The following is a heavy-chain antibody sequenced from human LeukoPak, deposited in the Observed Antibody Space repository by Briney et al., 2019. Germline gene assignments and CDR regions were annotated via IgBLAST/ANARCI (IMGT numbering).Heavy chain of an antibody. CDR1: GYSFTTYW. CDR3: ARRSYYYDSQDAFDI. Sequence: GESLKISCKGSGYSFTTYWIAWVRQVPGKGLEWMGIIYPGDSNTKYSPSFQGQVTISADKSISTAYLQWSSLQASDTAMFYCARRSYYYDSQDAFDIWGQGTMVTVSS. J-gene: IGHJ3*02. D-gene: IGHD3-22*01. V-gene: IGHV5-51*01. CDR2: IYPGDSNT.